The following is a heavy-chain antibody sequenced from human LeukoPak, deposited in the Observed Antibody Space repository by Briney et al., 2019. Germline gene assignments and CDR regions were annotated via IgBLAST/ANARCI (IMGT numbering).Heavy chain of an antibody. D-gene: IGHD3-22*01. CDR1: GGTFSNYA. V-gene: IGHV1-69*06. CDR3: ARPRRAVYDSSGYSLDY. J-gene: IGHJ4*02. Sequence: SVKVSCKASGGTFSNYAISWVRQAPGEGLEWMGGIIPIFGTPNYAQKFQGRVTITADKSTTTAYMELSSLKSEDTAVYYCARPRRAVYDSSGYSLDYWGQGTLVTVSS. CDR2: IIPIFGTP.